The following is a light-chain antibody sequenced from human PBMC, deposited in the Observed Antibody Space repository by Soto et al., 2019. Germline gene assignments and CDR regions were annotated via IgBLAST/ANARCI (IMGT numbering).Light chain of an antibody. J-gene: IGKJ2*01. Sequence: DIVLTQSPDTLSLSPGERATLSCRASQSVSSSYLAWYQQKPDQAPRLLIYGASTRATGIPDRFSGSGSGTDFTLTISRLEPEDFAVYYCQQYGSSSYTFGQGTRLEIK. CDR2: GAS. CDR1: QSVSSSY. V-gene: IGKV3-20*01. CDR3: QQYGSSSYT.